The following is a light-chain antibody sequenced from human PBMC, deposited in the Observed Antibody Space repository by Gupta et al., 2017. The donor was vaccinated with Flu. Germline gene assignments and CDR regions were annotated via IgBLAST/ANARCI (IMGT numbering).Light chain of an antibody. CDR3: QVWDNNSDHVV. V-gene: IGLV3-21*02. J-gene: IGLJ2*01. Sequence: SYVLTQAPSVSVAPGQTARITCGGNNIGSKSVHWYQQKPGQAPVLVVYDNSDRTSGIPERFSGSNSDNTATLTISRVEAGDEADYYCQVWDNNSDHVVFGGGTKLTVL. CDR2: DNS. CDR1: NIGSKS.